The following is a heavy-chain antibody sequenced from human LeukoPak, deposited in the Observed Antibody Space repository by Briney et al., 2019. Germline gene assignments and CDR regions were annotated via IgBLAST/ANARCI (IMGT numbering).Heavy chain of an antibody. CDR3: ARDGGYTDGWHNGDY. Sequence: GGSLRLSCVASGFTFSSYSMNWVRQAPGKGLEWVSYISSGSSTTYYVDSVKGRFTISRDNSKNTLYLQMNSLRPEDTAVYYCARDGGYTDGWHNGDYWGQGTLVTVSS. CDR1: GFTFSSYS. D-gene: IGHD3-16*02. CDR2: ISSGSSTT. V-gene: IGHV3-48*01. J-gene: IGHJ4*02.